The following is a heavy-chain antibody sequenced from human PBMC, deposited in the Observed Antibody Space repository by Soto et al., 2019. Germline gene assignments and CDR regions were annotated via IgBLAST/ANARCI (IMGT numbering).Heavy chain of an antibody. Sequence: GGSLRLSCAASGFTFSSYAMHWVRQAPGKGLEWVAFISYAASVKGRFIISTDESKNTAHLQMNSLKTEDTAVYYCTKYSGTSSAPAALGQGTLVTVSS. CDR1: GFTFSSYA. V-gene: IGHV3-30*04. D-gene: IGHD1-26*01. CDR3: TKYSGTSSAPAA. CDR2: I. J-gene: IGHJ5*02.